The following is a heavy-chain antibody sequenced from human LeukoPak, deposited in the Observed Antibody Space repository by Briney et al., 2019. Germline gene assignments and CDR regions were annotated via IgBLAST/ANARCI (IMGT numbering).Heavy chain of an antibody. J-gene: IGHJ1*01. CDR2: YSGATT. D-gene: IGHD3-10*01. Sequence: YSGATTYYADSVKGRFTISGHNSKNTLYLQMNSLRADDTAIYFCTRDPVLGSGSYGHWGQGTLVTVSA. CDR3: TRDPVLGSGSYGH. V-gene: IGHV3-53*04.